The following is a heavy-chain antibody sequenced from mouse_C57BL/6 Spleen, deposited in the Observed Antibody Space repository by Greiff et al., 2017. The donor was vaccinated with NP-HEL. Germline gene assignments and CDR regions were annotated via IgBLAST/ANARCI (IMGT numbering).Heavy chain of an antibody. CDR1: GYTFTSYW. Sequence: QVQLQQPGAELVMPGASVKLSCKASGYTFTSYWMHWVKQRPGQGLEWIGEIDPSDSYTNYNQKVKGKSTLTVDKACSTAYMQLSSLTSEDSAVYCCARSRAITLWDYWGQRTSVTVSS. D-gene: IGHD1-1*01. V-gene: IGHV1-69*01. CDR2: IDPSDSYT. J-gene: IGHJ4*01. CDR3: ARSRAITLWDY.